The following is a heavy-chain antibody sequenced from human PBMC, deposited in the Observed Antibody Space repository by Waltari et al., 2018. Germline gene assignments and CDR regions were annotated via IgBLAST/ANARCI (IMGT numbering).Heavy chain of an antibody. V-gene: IGHV4-39*01. D-gene: IGHD1-7*01. Sequence: QLQLQESGPGLVNPSETLSLTCTVSGFPISTSRYYWGWIRQPPGKGLDWIGSLHYGGSSYFNPSLKSRVTISVDTSKNQFSLKLTSVTAADTAVYYCATLPIPLELWYFDLWGRGTLVTVSS. CDR1: GFPISTSRYY. CDR2: LHYGGSS. J-gene: IGHJ2*01. CDR3: ATLPIPLELWYFDL.